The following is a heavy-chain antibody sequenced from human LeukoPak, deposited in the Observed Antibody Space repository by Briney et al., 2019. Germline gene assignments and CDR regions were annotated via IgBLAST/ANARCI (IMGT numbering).Heavy chain of an antibody. Sequence: GGSLRLSCAASGFTFSSYSMNWVRQAPGKGLEWVSSISSSSSYIYYADSVKGRFTISRDNAKNSLYLQMNSLRAEDTAVYYCARVRSDYGDYLDYWGQGTLVTVSS. CDR2: ISSSSSYI. CDR1: GFTFSSYS. D-gene: IGHD4-17*01. CDR3: ARVRSDYGDYLDY. J-gene: IGHJ4*02. V-gene: IGHV3-21*01.